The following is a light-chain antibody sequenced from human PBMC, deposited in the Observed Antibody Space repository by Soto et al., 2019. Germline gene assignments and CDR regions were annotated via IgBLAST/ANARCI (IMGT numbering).Light chain of an antibody. CDR1: QGISSY. J-gene: IGKJ1*01. CDR3: QQLNSYLGAT. Sequence: DIQLTQSPSFLSASVGDRVTITCRASQGISSYLAWYQQKPGKAPKLLIYAASTLQSGVPSRFSGSGSGTEFTLTISSPQPEDFATYYCQQLNSYLGATFGKGTKVEIK. V-gene: IGKV1-9*01. CDR2: AAS.